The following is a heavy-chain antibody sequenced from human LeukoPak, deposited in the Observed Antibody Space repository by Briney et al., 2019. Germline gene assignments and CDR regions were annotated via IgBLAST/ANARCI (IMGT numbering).Heavy chain of an antibody. CDR3: ARDYSTVTTFFDY. V-gene: IGHV3-48*01. J-gene: IGHJ4*02. Sequence: GGSLRLSCAASGFTFSSYSMNWVRKAPGKGLEWVSYITSGCTTIYYADSVKGRFTISRDNAKNSLYLQMNSLRAEDTAVYYCARDYSTVTTFFDYWGQGTLVTVSS. CDR2: ITSGCTTI. D-gene: IGHD4-17*01. CDR1: GFTFSSYS.